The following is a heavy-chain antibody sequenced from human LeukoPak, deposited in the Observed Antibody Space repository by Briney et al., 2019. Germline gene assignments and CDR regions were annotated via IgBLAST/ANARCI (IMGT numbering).Heavy chain of an antibody. Sequence: PSETLSLTCAVSGGSISSGGYSWSWIRQPPGKGLEWIGYIYHGGSTYYNPSLKSRVTISVDRSKNQFSLKLSSVTAADTAVYYCARARRGYADYWGQGTLVTVSS. CDR2: IYHGGST. CDR1: GGSISSGGYS. V-gene: IGHV4-30-2*01. D-gene: IGHD5-18*01. CDR3: ARARRGYADY. J-gene: IGHJ4*02.